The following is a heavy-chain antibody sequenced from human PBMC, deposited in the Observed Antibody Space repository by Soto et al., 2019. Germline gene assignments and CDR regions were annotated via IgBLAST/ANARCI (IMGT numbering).Heavy chain of an antibody. CDR3: ARGRALYRNYDS. J-gene: IGHJ5*01. V-gene: IGHV4-31*03. CDR2: IYYSGST. D-gene: IGHD4-4*01. Sequence: QVQLQESGPGLVKPSQTLSLTCTVSGGSISSGDYFWSWIRQYQGKGLEWIGYIYYSGSTYYNPSLKTRVTISLDTSKSQFSLTLSSMTAADTAVYYCARGRALYRNYDSWGQGTLVTVSS. CDR1: GGSISSGDYF.